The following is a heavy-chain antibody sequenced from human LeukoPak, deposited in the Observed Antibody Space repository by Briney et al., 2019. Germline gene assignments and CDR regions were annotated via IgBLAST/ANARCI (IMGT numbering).Heavy chain of an antibody. Sequence: PGGSLRLSCAASGFTFSTCGMHWVRQAPGKGLEWVANIKQDGSEKYYVDSVKGRFTISRDNAKNSLYLQMNSLRAEDTAVYYCARLRIANHWFDPWGQGTLVTVSS. V-gene: IGHV3-7*01. J-gene: IGHJ5*02. CDR3: ARLRIANHWFDP. CDR2: IKQDGSEK. D-gene: IGHD6-13*01. CDR1: GFTFSTCG.